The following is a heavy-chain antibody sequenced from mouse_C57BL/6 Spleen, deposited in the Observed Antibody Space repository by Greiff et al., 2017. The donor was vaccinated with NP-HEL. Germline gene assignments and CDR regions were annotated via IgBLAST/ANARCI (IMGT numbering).Heavy chain of an antibody. J-gene: IGHJ3*01. CDR1: GYTFTSYW. CDR2: IYPSNGGT. D-gene: IGHD2-2*01. CDR3: AREWDYGYDVSFAY. V-gene: IGHV1-53*01. Sequence: QVQLQQPGTELVKPGASVKLSCKASGYTFTSYWMHWVKQRPGQGLEWIGNIYPSNGGTNYNEKFKSKAKLTVDKSSSTAYMQLSSLTSEDSAVYYCAREWDYGYDVSFAYWGQGTLVTVSA.